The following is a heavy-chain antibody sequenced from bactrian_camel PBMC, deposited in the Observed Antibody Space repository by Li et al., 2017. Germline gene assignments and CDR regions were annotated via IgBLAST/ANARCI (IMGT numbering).Heavy chain of an antibody. CDR2: MSASSV. Sequence: HVQLVESGGGSVRAGGSLTLYCAASRFFPCMGWFRQAPGNRREGLASMSASSVKYADSLAGRLYIYKHLGNRTLNLQIDSLQHEDTAMYYCGADPFAGANCDTNLDFPYQGQGTQVTVS. D-gene: IGHD3*01. CDR1: RFFPC. J-gene: IGHJ4*01. V-gene: IGHV3S53*01.